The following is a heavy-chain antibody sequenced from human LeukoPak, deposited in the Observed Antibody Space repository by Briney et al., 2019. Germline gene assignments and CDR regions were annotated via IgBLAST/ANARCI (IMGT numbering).Heavy chain of an antibody. D-gene: IGHD5-18*01. CDR2: IYHSGST. Sequence: PSETLSLTCTVSGYSISSGYYWGWIRQPPGKGLEWIGSIYHSGSTYYNPSLKSRVTISVDTSKNQFSLKLSSVTAADTAVYYCARDSGSPKLWIQLWSPDAFDIWGQGTMVTVSS. CDR1: GYSISSGYY. V-gene: IGHV4-38-2*02. J-gene: IGHJ3*02. CDR3: ARDSGSPKLWIQLWSPDAFDI.